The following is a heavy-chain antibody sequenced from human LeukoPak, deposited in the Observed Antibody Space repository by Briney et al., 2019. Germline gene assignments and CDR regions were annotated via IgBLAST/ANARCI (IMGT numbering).Heavy chain of an antibody. CDR1: GFTVISNY. CDR2: IYRGGST. J-gene: IGHJ4*02. V-gene: IGHV3-53*01. CDR3: ATARDDISTGHPPPDFDY. D-gene: IGHD3-9*01. Sequence: GGSLRLSCAAAGFTVISNYMSSVRHAPGKGLGLVSVIYRGGSTYYAYSVNDLFTISRDHPKNTLYLQMNSLRAEDTAVYYCATARDDISTGHPPPDFDYCGQGPLVTVSS.